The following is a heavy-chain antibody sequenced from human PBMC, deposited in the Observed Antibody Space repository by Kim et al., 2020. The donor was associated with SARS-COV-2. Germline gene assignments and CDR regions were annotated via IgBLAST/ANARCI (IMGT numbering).Heavy chain of an antibody. D-gene: IGHD3-10*01. CDR1: GFTFDDYA. Sequence: GGSLRLSCAASGFTFDDYAMHWVRQAPGKGLEWVSLISGDGDSTYYADSVKGRFTISRDNSKNSLYLQMNSLRTEDTALYYCAKGTPYYYGSGGTIDVWGQGTTVTVSS. V-gene: IGHV3-43*02. CDR3: AKGTPYYYGSGGTIDV. CDR2: ISGDGDST. J-gene: IGHJ6*02.